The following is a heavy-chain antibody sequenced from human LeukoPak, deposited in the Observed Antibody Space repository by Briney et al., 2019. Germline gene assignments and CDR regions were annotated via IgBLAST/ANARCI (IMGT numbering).Heavy chain of an antibody. CDR2: IDQSGGRN. CDR3: ARDVEGGTFDI. V-gene: IGHV3-7*03. D-gene: IGHD3-16*01. Sequence: GGSLRLSCPASGLTFSRFWTNWVRQAPGRGLGWVANIDQSGGRNNYVDSVKGRFTISRDNAKNSLFLEMSSLRADDTAVYFCARDVEGGTFDIWGQGTTVTVSS. CDR1: GLTFSRFW. J-gene: IGHJ3*02.